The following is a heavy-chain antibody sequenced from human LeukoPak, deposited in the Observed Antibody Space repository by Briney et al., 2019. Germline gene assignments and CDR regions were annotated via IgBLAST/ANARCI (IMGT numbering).Heavy chain of an antibody. D-gene: IGHD6-6*01. CDR3: ARPPYSSSGLWYFDY. J-gene: IGHJ4*02. CDR2: INHSGST. Sequence: SETLSLTCAVYGGSFSGYYWSWIRQPPGKGLEWIGEINHSGSTNYNPSLKSRVTISVDTSKNQFSLKLSSVTAADTAVYYCARPPYSSSGLWYFDYWGQGTLVTVSS. CDR1: GGSFSGYY. V-gene: IGHV4-34*01.